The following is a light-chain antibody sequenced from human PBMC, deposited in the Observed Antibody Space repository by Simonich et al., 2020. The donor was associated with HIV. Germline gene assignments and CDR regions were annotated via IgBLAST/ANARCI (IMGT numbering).Light chain of an antibody. V-gene: IGKV3D-20*01. CDR1: QSVSRHY. Sequence: EIVMTQSPATLSVSPGERATLSCRASQSVSRHYLAWYQQKPGLAPRLLIYDASNRATGIPDRFSGSGSGTDFTLTISRLEPQDFAVYYCQQYGSSPYTFGQGTKLEIK. CDR2: DAS. CDR3: QQYGSSPYT. J-gene: IGKJ2*01.